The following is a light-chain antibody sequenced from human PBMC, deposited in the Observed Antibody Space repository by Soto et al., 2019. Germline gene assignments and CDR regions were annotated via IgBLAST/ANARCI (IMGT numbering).Light chain of an antibody. CDR1: QVISSY. CDR2: AAS. J-gene: IGKJ5*01. CDR3: QQLNSYPIT. V-gene: IGKV1-9*01. Sequence: DIQLTQSPSCLSASVGDRVTITCRASQVISSYLAWYQQKPGKAPKLLIYAASTMPSGVPARFSGSRSGTEFTLTISSLQPEDFATYYCQQLNSYPITFGQGTRLEIK.